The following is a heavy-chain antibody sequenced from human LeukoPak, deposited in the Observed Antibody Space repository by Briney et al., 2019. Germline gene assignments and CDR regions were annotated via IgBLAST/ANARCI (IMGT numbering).Heavy chain of an antibody. CDR3: ARDGIGVEWSRHWYFDL. Sequence: KASQTLSLTCTVSGGSISGGSYYWSWIRQPAGKGLEWIGHIYNGGSTNNNPSFKSRVTISVDTSKNQLSLKLSSVTAADTAVYYCARDGIGVEWSRHWYFDLWGRGTLVTVSS. V-gene: IGHV4-61*09. CDR2: IYNGGST. J-gene: IGHJ2*01. CDR1: GGSISGGSYY. D-gene: IGHD3-3*01.